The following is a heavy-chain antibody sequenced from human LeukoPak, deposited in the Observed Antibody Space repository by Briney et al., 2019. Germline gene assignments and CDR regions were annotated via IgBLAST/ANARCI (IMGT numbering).Heavy chain of an antibody. CDR1: GYNFTNYW. D-gene: IGHD2-15*01. Sequence: GESLKISCKGSGYNFTNYWIAWVRQMPGKGLEWMGIIYPGDSDTRYSPSFQGQVTISADKAINTAYLQWTSLKASDTAIYFCARWVVATISTSDWFDPWGQGTLVTVSS. CDR3: ARWVVATISTSDWFDP. V-gene: IGHV5-51*01. CDR2: IYPGDSDT. J-gene: IGHJ5*02.